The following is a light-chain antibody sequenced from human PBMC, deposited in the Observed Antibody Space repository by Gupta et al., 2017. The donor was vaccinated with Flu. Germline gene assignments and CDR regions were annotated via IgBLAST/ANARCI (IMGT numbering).Light chain of an antibody. V-gene: IGKV4-1*01. Sequence: DIVMTQSPLSPAGPLRQRATTNCKASHSVLYSSNNRNYLAWYQQKPGQPPKLLIYWASTRESGVPNRFSGRGSGADFTLTISSLQAEDVAVYYCQQYYSTPNSFGQGTKLEIK. CDR1: HSVLYSSNNRNY. CDR2: WAS. J-gene: IGKJ2*03. CDR3: QQYYSTPNS.